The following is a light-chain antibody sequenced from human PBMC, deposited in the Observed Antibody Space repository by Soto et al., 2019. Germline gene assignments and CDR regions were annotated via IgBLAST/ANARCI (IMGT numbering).Light chain of an antibody. V-gene: IGLV1-40*01. Sequence: QLVLTQPPSVSGAPGQRVTISCTGSGSNIGAGYDVHWYQQFPGTAPKLLIYGNTNRPSGVPDRFSGSKSGTSASLAITGLQAEDEADYYCQSYDSSLSGFVFGGGTKLTVL. CDR1: GSNIGAGYD. CDR3: QSYDSSLSGFV. J-gene: IGLJ2*01. CDR2: GNT.